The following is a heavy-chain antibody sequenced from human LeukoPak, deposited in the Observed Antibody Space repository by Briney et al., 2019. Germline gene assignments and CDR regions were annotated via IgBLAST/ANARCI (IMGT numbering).Heavy chain of an antibody. CDR1: GYTFTSYY. Sequence: ASVKVSCKASGYTFTSYYMHWVRQAPGQGLEWMGIINPSGGSTSYAQKFQGRVTMTRDTSTSTVYMELSSLRSEDTAVYYCARDREEVVLAAPPLDYGMDVWGQGTTVTVSS. J-gene: IGHJ6*02. V-gene: IGHV1-46*01. CDR2: INPSGGST. D-gene: IGHD2-2*01. CDR3: ARDREEVVLAAPPLDYGMDV.